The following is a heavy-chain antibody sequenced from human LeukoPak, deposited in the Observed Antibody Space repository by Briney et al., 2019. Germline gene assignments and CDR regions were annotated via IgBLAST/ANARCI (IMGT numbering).Heavy chain of an antibody. V-gene: IGHV1-18*01. CDR3: ARCYCSGGSCWIDY. J-gene: IGHJ4*02. D-gene: IGHD2-15*01. Sequence: ASVKVSCKASGYTFTSYGISWVRQAPGQGLEWMGWISAYNGNTNYAQKLQGRVTMTTDTSTSTAYMELRGLRSDDTAVYYCARCYCSGGSCWIDYWGQGTLVTVSS. CDR2: ISAYNGNT. CDR1: GYTFTSYG.